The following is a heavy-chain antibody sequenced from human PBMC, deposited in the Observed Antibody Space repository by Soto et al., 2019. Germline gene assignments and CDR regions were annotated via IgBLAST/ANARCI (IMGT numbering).Heavy chain of an antibody. Sequence: GGSLRLSCAASGFTFSSYAMHWVRQAPGKGLEWAAVISYDGSNKYYADSVKGRFTISRDNSKNTLYLQMNSLRAEDTAVYYCARDPLWGTAMVLWYFDLWGRGTLVTVSS. CDR3: ARDPLWGTAMVLWYFDL. J-gene: IGHJ2*01. V-gene: IGHV3-30-3*01. CDR1: GFTFSSYA. D-gene: IGHD5-18*01. CDR2: ISYDGSNK.